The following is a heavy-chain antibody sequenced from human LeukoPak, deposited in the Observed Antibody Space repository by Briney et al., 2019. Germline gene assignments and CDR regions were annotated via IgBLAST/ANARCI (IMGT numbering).Heavy chain of an antibody. CDR1: GFTFSSYA. V-gene: IGHV3-23*01. J-gene: IGHJ4*02. CDR3: AKGYYYDSSGYYYFDY. D-gene: IGHD3-22*01. CDR2: TSGSGGST. Sequence: GGSLRLSCAASGFTFSSYAMSWVRQAPGKGLEWVSATSGSGGSTYYADSVKGRFTISRDNSKNTLYLQMNSLRAEDTAVYYCAKGYYYDSSGYYYFDYWGQGTLVTVSS.